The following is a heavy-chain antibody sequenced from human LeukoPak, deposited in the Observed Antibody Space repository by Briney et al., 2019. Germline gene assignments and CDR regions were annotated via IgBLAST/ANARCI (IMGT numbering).Heavy chain of an antibody. J-gene: IGHJ4*02. D-gene: IGHD2-8*02. CDR2: ISTGGGTS. Sequence: GALRLSCAASGLTFRSYSMTWVRQAPGKGLEWVSGISTGGGTSYYADSVKGRFTISRDNSKNTLYLQMNSLRAEDTAVYYCATYRQVLLPFESWGQGTLVTVSS. V-gene: IGHV3-23*01. CDR3: ATYRQVLLPFES. CDR1: GLTFRSYS.